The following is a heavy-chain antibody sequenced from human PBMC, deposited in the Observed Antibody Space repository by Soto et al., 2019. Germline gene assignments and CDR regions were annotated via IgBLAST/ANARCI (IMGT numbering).Heavy chain of an antibody. CDR2: IYYTGRT. CDR1: GGPISSGGYY. Sequence: SETLSLTCTVSGGPISSGGYYWSWIRQHPGKGLEWIGYIYYTGRTDYNPSLKSRVIISVDTSKSQFSLKLSSVTAADTAVYYCARRLWFGENLWFDPWGQGTLVTVSS. V-gene: IGHV4-31*03. J-gene: IGHJ5*02. D-gene: IGHD3-10*01. CDR3: ARRLWFGENLWFDP.